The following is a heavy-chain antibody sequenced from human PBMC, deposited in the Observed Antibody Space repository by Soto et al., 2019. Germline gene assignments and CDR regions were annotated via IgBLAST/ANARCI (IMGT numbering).Heavy chain of an antibody. CDR1: SGSISVTDVF. Sequence: SETLSLTCTVSSGSISVTDVFWGWVRQPPGKGLEWIGNVGYSGTAYFSPSLATRVTFHVDTSKNQFSLTLYSVTAADTAVYYCARITGRHLDYWGQGILVTVSS. CDR2: VGYSGTA. J-gene: IGHJ4*02. V-gene: IGHV4-39*01. D-gene: IGHD1-20*01. CDR3: ARITGRHLDY.